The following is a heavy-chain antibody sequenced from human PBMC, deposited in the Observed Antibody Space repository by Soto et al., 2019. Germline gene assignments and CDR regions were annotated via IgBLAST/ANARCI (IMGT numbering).Heavy chain of an antibody. D-gene: IGHD3-22*01. Sequence: SETLSLTCAVSGGSISSSNWWSWVRQPPGKGLEWIGEIYHSGSTNYNPSLKSRVTISVDKSKNQFSLKLSSVTAADTAVYYCARTYYYDSSGYSLYYFDYWGQGTLVTVSS. CDR2: IYHSGST. CDR1: GGSISSSNW. CDR3: ARTYYYDSSGYSLYYFDY. J-gene: IGHJ4*02. V-gene: IGHV4-4*02.